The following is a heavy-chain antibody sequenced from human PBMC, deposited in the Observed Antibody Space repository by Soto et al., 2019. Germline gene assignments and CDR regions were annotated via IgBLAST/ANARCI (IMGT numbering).Heavy chain of an antibody. J-gene: IGHJ6*02. Sequence: SETLTLTCTVSGGSISSGGYYWSWIRQHPGKGLEWIGYIYYSGSTYYNPSLKSRVTISVDTSKNQFSLKLSSVTAADTAVYYCARDRDYYGMDVWGQGTTVTVSS. CDR2: IYYSGST. CDR3: ARDRDYYGMDV. CDR1: GGSISSGGYY. D-gene: IGHD3-10*01. V-gene: IGHV4-31*03.